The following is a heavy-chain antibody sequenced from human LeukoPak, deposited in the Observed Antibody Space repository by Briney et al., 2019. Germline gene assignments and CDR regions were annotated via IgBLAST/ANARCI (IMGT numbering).Heavy chain of an antibody. V-gene: IGHV1-58*02. J-gene: IGHJ6*02. CDR2: IVVFSGNT. D-gene: IGHD4-23*01. CDR1: GFTFTSSA. Sequence: SVTVSYKASGFTFTSSAMQWVRQARGQRLEWIGWIVVFSGNTNYAQKFQERVTITRDMSTSTANMELSSLRSEDTAVYYCAAATTVVTPGYYYYGMDVWGQGTTVTVSS. CDR3: AAATTVVTPGYYYYGMDV.